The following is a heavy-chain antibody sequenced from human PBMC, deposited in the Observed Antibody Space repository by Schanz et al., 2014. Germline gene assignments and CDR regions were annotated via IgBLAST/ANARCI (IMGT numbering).Heavy chain of an antibody. CDR3: AKARRKSNCSGGRCFHYSYYGMDV. J-gene: IGHJ6*02. CDR2: ISASGGST. D-gene: IGHD2-15*01. CDR1: GFTFSSYA. V-gene: IGHV3-23*01. Sequence: EVQLLDSGGGLVQPGGSLRLSCAASGFTFSSYAMSWVRQAPGKGLEWVSTISASGGSTYYADSVKGRFTISRDNSKNILYLQRNSLRAEDTAVYYCAKARRKSNCSGGRCFHYSYYGMDVWGQGTTVTVSS.